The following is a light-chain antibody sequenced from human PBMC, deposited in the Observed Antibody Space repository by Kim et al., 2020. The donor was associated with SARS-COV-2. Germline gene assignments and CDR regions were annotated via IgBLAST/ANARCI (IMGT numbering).Light chain of an antibody. V-gene: IGKV3-20*01. CDR1: QSVSSSY. CDR2: GAS. Sequence: LSPGERATLAGRASQSVSSSYLAWYQHKPGQAPRLVIYGASSRATGIPDRFSGSGSGTDFTLTISRLVPEDFAVYYCQQYGSSPYTFGQGTKLEI. CDR3: QQYGSSPYT. J-gene: IGKJ2*01.